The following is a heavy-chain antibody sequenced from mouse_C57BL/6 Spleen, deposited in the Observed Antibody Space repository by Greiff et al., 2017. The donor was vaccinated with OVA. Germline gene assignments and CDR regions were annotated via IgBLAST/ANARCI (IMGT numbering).Heavy chain of an antibody. J-gene: IGHJ2*01. D-gene: IGHD4-1*01. CDR3: TGGDWEDYFDY. Sequence: EVQLKESGGGLVQPGGSMKLSCVASGFTFSNYWMNWVRQSPEKGLEWVAQIRLKSDNYATHYAESVKGRFTISRDDSKSSVYLQMNNLRAEDTGIYYCTGGDWEDYFDYWGQGTTLTVSS. CDR2: IRLKSDNYAT. V-gene: IGHV6-3*01. CDR1: GFTFSNYW.